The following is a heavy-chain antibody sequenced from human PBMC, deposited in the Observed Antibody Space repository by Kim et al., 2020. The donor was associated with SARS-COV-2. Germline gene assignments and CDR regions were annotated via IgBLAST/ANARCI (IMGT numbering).Heavy chain of an antibody. D-gene: IGHD3-9*01. Sequence: SETLSLTCAVYGGSFSGYYWSWIRQPPGKGLEWIGEINHSGSTNYNPSLKSRVTILVDTSKNQFSLKLSSGTAADTAVYYCAGGRSLTGYYKHKSLDYWG. V-gene: IGHV4-34*01. CDR2: INHSGST. CDR1: GGSFSGYY. J-gene: IGHJ4*01. CDR3: AGGRSLTGYYKHKSLDY.